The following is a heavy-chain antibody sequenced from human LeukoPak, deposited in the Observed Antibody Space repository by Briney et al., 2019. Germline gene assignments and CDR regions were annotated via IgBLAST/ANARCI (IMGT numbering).Heavy chain of an antibody. CDR2: ISSSGSTI. V-gene: IGHV3-48*03. CDR1: GFTFSSYE. Sequence: GGSLRLSCAASGFTFSSYEMNWVRQAPGKGLEWVSYISSSGSTIYYADSVKGRFTISRDNAKNSLYLQMNSLRAEDTAVYYCARAGTVRGVIIPWFDPWGQGTLVTVSS. J-gene: IGHJ5*02. D-gene: IGHD3-10*01. CDR3: ARAGTVRGVIIPWFDP.